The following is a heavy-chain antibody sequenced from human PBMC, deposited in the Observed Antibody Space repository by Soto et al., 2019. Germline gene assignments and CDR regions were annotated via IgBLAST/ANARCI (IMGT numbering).Heavy chain of an antibody. CDR1: GFTVSTYH. D-gene: IGHD2-21*01. J-gene: IGHJ4*02. CDR2: IYSAGSA. V-gene: IGHV3-66*01. CDR3: ARVHIRSYHYFDY. Sequence: EVQLVESGGGLVQPGGSLRLSCAASGFTVSTYHMSWVRQAPGKGLEWVSVIYSAGSADFADSVKVRFTISSDNSTNTQYLQMSSLRAEDTAVYYCARVHIRSYHYFDYWGQGTVVTVSS.